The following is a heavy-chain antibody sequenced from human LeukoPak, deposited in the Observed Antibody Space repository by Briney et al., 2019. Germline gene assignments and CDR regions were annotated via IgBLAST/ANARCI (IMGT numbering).Heavy chain of an antibody. CDR2: ISGSAVIT. CDR1: GLTFINFG. D-gene: IGHD3-3*01. Sequence: GGSLRLSCAASGLTFINFGMTWVRQAPGKGLEWVAAISGSAVITFYADSVKGRFTISRDNAKNSLYLQLNSLRAEDTAVYYCARDPAGYYDFWSGPHYYMDVWGKGTTVTVSS. CDR3: ARDPAGYYDFWSGPHYYMDV. J-gene: IGHJ6*03. V-gene: IGHV3-23*01.